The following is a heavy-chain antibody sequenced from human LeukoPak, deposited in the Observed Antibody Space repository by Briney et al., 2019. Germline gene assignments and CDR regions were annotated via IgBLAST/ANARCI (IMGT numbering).Heavy chain of an antibody. CDR1: GFTFSNYA. D-gene: IGHD1-26*01. Sequence: PGGSRRLSCAASGFTFSNYAMSWVRQAQGKGLEWVSGISGSGGSTYYADSVGRFSISRDNSKNTLYLQMTSLRAEDTAVYYCGKEGRGMGAATIDYWGQGTLVTVSS. V-gene: IGHV3-23*01. J-gene: IGHJ4*02. CDR3: GKEGRGMGAATIDY. CDR2: ISGSGGST.